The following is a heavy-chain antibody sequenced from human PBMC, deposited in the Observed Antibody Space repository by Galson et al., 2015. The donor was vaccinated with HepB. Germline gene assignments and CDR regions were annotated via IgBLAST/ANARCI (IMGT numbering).Heavy chain of an antibody. CDR1: GGTFSSYA. V-gene: IGHV1-69*04. D-gene: IGHD1-26*01. CDR3: ARPDKPGSYYYYMDV. CDR2: IIPILGIA. J-gene: IGHJ6*03. Sequence: CKASGGTFSSYAISWVRQAPGQGLEWMGRIIPILGIANYAQKFQGRVTITADKSTSTAYMELSSLRSEDTAVYYCARPDKPGSYYYYMDVWGKGTTVTVSS.